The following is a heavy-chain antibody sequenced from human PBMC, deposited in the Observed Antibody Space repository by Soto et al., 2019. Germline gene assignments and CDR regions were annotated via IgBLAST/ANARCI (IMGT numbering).Heavy chain of an antibody. V-gene: IGHV3-23*01. J-gene: IGHJ6*03. Sequence: EVQLLESGGGLVQPGGSLRLSCAASGFTFSSYAMSWVRQAPGKGLEWVSAISGSGGSTYYADSVKGRFTISRDNSKNTLYVQLNSRRAEDTAVYYCAKRPKSWEYYYMDVWGKGTTVTVSS. D-gene: IGHD1-26*01. CDR2: ISGSGGST. CDR3: AKRPKSWEYYYMDV. CDR1: GFTFSSYA.